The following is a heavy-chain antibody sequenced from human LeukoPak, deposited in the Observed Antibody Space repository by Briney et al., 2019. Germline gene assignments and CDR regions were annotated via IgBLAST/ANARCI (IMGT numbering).Heavy chain of an antibody. D-gene: IGHD6-19*01. J-gene: IGHJ4*02. CDR1: GFTFRNYG. CDR2: ISYGGNYK. CDR3: AKADSSDWYNLDF. V-gene: IGHV3-30*18. Sequence: GGPLRLSCAASGFTFRNYGMHWVRQAPGKGLEWVAVISYGGNYKFYADSVKGRFTISRDTSKNTLYLQMNSLRTEDTAMYYCAKADSSDWYNLDFWGQGTLVTVST.